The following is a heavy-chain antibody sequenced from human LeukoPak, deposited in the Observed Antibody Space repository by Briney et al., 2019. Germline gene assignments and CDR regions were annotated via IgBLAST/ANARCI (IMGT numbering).Heavy chain of an antibody. CDR3: ARYHGGGWDV. D-gene: IGHD4-23*01. Sequence: GGSLRLSCAASGFTFSTYWTSWVRQAPGKGLEWVANIKQDGSEKYYVDSVKGRFTTSRDNAKNSLYLQMNSLRAEDTAVYYCARYHGGGWDVWGQGTTVTVSS. J-gene: IGHJ6*02. CDR2: IKQDGSEK. CDR1: GFTFSTYW. V-gene: IGHV3-7*01.